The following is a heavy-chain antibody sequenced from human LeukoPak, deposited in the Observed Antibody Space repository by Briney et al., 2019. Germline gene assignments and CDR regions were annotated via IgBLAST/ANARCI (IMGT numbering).Heavy chain of an antibody. CDR3: ARGGTYCGIDCYGTKH. D-gene: IGHD2-21*02. CDR2: ISNDGNT. Sequence: GGSLRLSCVASGFPFSSDSMNWVRQAPGRGLEWVSSISNDGNTFYPESKKGRFTISRDNARRLLYLQIDSLRAEDTAMYYCARGGTYCGIDCYGTKHWGQGTLVTVSS. V-gene: IGHV3-21*06. J-gene: IGHJ4*02. CDR1: GFPFSSDS.